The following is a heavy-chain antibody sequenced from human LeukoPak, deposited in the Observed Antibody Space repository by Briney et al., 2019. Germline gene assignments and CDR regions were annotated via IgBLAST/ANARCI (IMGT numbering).Heavy chain of an antibody. CDR2: MNPNSGNT. V-gene: IGHV1-8*02. CDR1: GYTFTSYD. D-gene: IGHD1-26*01. J-gene: IGHJ5*02. CDR3: ARDNSVGDNAWWFDP. Sequence: EASVKVSCKASGYTFTSYDIHWVRQAPGQGLEWMGWMNPNSGNTDYAQKFQGRVTMTRDMSTSTDYMELSSLRSEDTAIYYCARDNSVGDNAWWFDPWGQGTLVTVSS.